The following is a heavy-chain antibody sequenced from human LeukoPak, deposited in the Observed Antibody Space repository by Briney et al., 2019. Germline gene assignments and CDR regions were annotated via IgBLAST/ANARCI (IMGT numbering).Heavy chain of an antibody. CDR2: FDPEDGET. J-gene: IGHJ4*02. CDR1: GYTLTELS. D-gene: IGHD3-10*01. Sequence: ASVKVSCKVSGYTLTELSMHWVRQAPGKGLEWMGGFDPEDGETIYAQKFQGRVTMTEVTSTDTAYMELSSLRSEDTAVYYCATEITMVRGVIIMRSEALDYWGQGTLVTVSS. CDR3: ATEITMVRGVIIMRSEALDY. V-gene: IGHV1-24*01.